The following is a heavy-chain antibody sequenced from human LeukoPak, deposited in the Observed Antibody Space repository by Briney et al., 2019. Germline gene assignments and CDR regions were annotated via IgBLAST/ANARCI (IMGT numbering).Heavy chain of an antibody. CDR1: GGSISSYY. CDR3: ARSIAARFDY. Sequence: SETLSLTCTVSGGSISSYYWSWIRQPPGKGLEWIGYIYYSGSTNYNPSLKSRVTISVDTSKNQFSLKLSSVTAADTAVYYCARSIAARFDYWGQGALVTVSS. J-gene: IGHJ4*02. V-gene: IGHV4-59*01. D-gene: IGHD6-6*01. CDR2: IYYSGST.